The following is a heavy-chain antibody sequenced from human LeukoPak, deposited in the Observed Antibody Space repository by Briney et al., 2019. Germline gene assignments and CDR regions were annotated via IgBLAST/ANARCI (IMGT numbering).Heavy chain of an antibody. J-gene: IGHJ4*02. D-gene: IGHD1-26*01. CDR1: GASISSFY. CDR3: VTDRSGSYDY. V-gene: IGHV4-4*07. Sequence: SETLSLTCTVSGASISSFYWSWIRQPAGKGLEWIGRIYTSGGTNYNPSLQSRVTMSIDTSKNQFSLKLYSVTAADTAVYYCVTDRSGSYDYWGQGILVTVSS. CDR2: IYTSGGT.